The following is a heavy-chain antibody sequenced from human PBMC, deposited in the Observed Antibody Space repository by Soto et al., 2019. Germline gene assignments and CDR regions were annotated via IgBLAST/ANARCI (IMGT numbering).Heavy chain of an antibody. CDR1: GYSFSSYG. D-gene: IGHD1-26*01. CDR3: ARDPGAATFDY. Sequence: ASVKVSCKASGYSFSSYGVSWVRQAPGQGLEWIGWINPYNGNTLNAQNLQGRVTLTTDTSTSTAYMELRSLRSDDTAIYYCARDPGAATFDYWGQGTLLTVSS. CDR2: INPYNGNT. J-gene: IGHJ4*01. V-gene: IGHV1-18*04.